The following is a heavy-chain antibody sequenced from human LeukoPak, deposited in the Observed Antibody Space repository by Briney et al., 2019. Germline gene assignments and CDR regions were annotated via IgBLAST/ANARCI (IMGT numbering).Heavy chain of an antibody. CDR1: GFTFSSYE. J-gene: IGHJ4*02. CDR2: ISSSGSTI. D-gene: IGHD5-12*01. Sequence: GGSLGLSCAASGFTFSSYEMNWVRQAPGKGLEWVSYISSSGSTIYYADSVKGRFTISRDNAKNSLFLQMNSLRAEDTAVYYCATDYSAYDPPDSWGQGTLVTVSS. CDR3: ATDYSAYDPPDS. V-gene: IGHV3-48*03.